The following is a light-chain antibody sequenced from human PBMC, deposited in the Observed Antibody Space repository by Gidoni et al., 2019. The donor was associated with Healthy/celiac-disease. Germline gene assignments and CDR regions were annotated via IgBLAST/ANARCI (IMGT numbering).Light chain of an antibody. J-gene: IGLJ2*01. CDR3: AAWDDSLSGVV. Sequence: QSVLTQPPYASGTPGQRVTISCSGSSPNIGSNYVYLYQQLPGTAPKLLIYRNNQRPSGVPDRFSGSKSGTSASLAISGLRSEDEADYYCAAWDDSLSGVVFGGGTKLTVL. V-gene: IGLV1-47*01. CDR2: RNN. CDR1: SPNIGSNY.